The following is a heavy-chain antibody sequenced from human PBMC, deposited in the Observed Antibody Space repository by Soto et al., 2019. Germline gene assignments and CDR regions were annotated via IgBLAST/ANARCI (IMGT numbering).Heavy chain of an antibody. V-gene: IGHV3-23*01. CDR2: ISGSGGST. CDR3: AKDLLHYDFWSGYNDYMDV. Sequence: GSLRLSCAASGFTFSSYAMSWVRQAPGKGLEWVSAISGSGGSTYYADSVKGRFTISRDNSKNTLYLQMNSLRAEDTAVYYCAKDLLHYDFWSGYNDYMDVWGKGTTVTVSS. CDR1: GFTFSSYA. D-gene: IGHD3-3*01. J-gene: IGHJ6*03.